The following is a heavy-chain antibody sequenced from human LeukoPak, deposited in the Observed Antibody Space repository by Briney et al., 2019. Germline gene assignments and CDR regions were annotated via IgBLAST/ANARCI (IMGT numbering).Heavy chain of an antibody. CDR2: ISYDGSNK. J-gene: IGHJ4*02. CDR3: AKDMGSGWYGVDY. D-gene: IGHD6-19*01. V-gene: IGHV3-30*18. Sequence: GGSLRLSCAASGFTFSSYGMHWVRQAPGKGLEWVAVISYDGSNKYYADSVKGRFTISRDNSKNTLYLQMNSLRAEDTAVYYCAKDMGSGWYGVDYWGQGTLVTVSS. CDR1: GFTFSSYG.